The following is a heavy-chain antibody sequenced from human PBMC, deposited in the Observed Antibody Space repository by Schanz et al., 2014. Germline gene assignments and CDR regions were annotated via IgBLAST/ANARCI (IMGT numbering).Heavy chain of an antibody. CDR1: GITFSGCG. V-gene: IGHV3-30*02. J-gene: IGHJ5*02. D-gene: IGHD1-26*01. CDR3: AKELYSGSHYGWFDP. CDR2: IRYDGSVK. Sequence: QVKLVESGGGVVQPGGSLRLSCATSGITFSGCGMHWVRQAPGKGLEWVTFIRYDGSVKYYVDSVKGRFTVSRDNSRKILYLQMDSLRPDDTAVYYCAKELYSGSHYGWFDPWGQGTLVTVSS.